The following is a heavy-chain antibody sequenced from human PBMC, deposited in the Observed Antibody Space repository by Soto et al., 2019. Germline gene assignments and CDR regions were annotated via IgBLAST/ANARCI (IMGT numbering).Heavy chain of an antibody. J-gene: IGHJ4*02. V-gene: IGHV4-34*01. D-gene: IGHD3-10*01. CDR1: GASFSGYY. Sequence: SETLSLTCAVYGASFSGYYWSWIRQPPGKGLEWIGEINYTGSTNYNPSLKSRVTISVDTSKNQFSLKLSSVTAADTAVYYCARGRHFYAVDYWGQGTLVTVSS. CDR2: INYTGST. CDR3: ARGRHFYAVDY.